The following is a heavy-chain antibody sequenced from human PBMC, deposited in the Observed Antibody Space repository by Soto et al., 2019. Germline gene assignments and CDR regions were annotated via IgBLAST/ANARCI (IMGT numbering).Heavy chain of an antibody. CDR2: ISSDGTST. J-gene: IGHJ4*01. Sequence: EMQLVESGGGLVQPGGSLRLSCAASGFTFSNYWMHWVRQAPGKGPGWVSRISSDGTSTTYADSVKGRFTISRDNDKNPGYLQLNSRRAGDTAVYYFARVPNWDSRSCDSYFDFWGHGALITVSS. CDR3: ARVPNWDSRSCDSYFDF. V-gene: IGHV3-74*01. CDR1: GFTFSNYW. D-gene: IGHD2-15*01.